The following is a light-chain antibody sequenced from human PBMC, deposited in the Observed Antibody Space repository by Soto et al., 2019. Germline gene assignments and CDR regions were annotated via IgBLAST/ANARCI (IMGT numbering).Light chain of an antibody. Sequence: QSALTQPASVSGSPGQSITISCTGTSSDIGASNYVSWYQQQPDKAPKLIIYDVNYRPSGISSRFSGSKSANTASLTISGLQAEDEAECFCSSYALFGGGTKLTVL. CDR3: SSYAL. V-gene: IGLV2-14*03. CDR1: SSDIGASNY. J-gene: IGLJ3*02. CDR2: DVN.